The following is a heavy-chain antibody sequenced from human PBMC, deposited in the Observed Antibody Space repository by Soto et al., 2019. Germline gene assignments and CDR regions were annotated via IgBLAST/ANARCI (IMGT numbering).Heavy chain of an antibody. D-gene: IGHD3-9*01. Sequence: GGSLRLSCAASGFTFSSYSMNWVRQAPGKGLEWVSYISSSSSTIYYADSVKGRFTISRDNAKNSLYLQMNSLRAEDTAVYYCARAVSYYDILHRFDPWGQGTLVTVSS. CDR1: GFTFSSYS. V-gene: IGHV3-48*01. CDR3: ARAVSYYDILHRFDP. CDR2: ISSSSSTI. J-gene: IGHJ5*02.